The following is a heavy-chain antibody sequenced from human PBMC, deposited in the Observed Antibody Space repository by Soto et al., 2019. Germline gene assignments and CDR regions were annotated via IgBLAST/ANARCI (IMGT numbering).Heavy chain of an antibody. CDR1: GGSISSYY. CDR2: IYYSGST. CDR3: ARGEESVAIYSRY. D-gene: IGHD2-15*01. Sequence: PSETLSLTCSVSGGSISSYYWSWIRQPPGKGLEWIGYIYYSGSTNYNPSLKSRVTISVDTSKNQFSLKLSSVTAADTAVYYCARGEESVAIYSRYWRHGLPVTV. V-gene: IGHV4-59*01. J-gene: IGHJ4*01.